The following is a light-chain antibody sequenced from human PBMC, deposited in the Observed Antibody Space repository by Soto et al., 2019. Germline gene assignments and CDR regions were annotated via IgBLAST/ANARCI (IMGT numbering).Light chain of an antibody. J-gene: IGKJ1*01. CDR1: QSVSSSY. CDR3: QHYDAYSTWT. CDR2: GAS. V-gene: IGKV3-20*01. Sequence: EIVMTQSPATLSVSLGERATLSCRASQSVSSSYLAWYQQKPGQAPRLLIYGASSRATGIPDRFSGSGSGTEFTLTISSLQPDDFATYYCQHYDAYSTWTFGQGTKVDIK.